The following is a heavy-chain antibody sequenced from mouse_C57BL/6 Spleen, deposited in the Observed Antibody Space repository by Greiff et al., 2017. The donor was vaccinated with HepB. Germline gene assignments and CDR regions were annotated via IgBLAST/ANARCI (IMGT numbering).Heavy chain of an antibody. Sequence: DVMLVESGGGLVKPGGSLKLSCAASGFTFSSYAMSWVRQTPEKRLEWVATISDGGSYTYYPDNVKGRFTISRDNAKNNLYLQMSHLKSEDTAMYYCAREGIYYDYPAWFAYWGQGTLVTVSA. V-gene: IGHV5-4*01. CDR1: GFTFSSYA. CDR3: AREGIYYDYPAWFAY. J-gene: IGHJ3*01. D-gene: IGHD2-4*01. CDR2: ISDGGSYT.